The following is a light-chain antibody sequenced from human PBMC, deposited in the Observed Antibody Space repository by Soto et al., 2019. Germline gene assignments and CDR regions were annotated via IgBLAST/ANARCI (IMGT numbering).Light chain of an antibody. CDR3: QQRSSWPWT. J-gene: IGKJ1*01. Sequence: EIVLTQSPATLSLSPGERATLSCRASQSVSSYLAWYQQKPGQAPRLLMYDVSNTGTGFTASFSGSGYGTDFTLTITNKEPEDVAVYYCQQRSSWPWTFGQGTKLEIK. V-gene: IGKV3-11*01. CDR2: DVS. CDR1: QSVSSY.